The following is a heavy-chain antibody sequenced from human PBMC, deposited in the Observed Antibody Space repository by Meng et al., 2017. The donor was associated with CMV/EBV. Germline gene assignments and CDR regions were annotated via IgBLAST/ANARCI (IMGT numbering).Heavy chain of an antibody. D-gene: IGHD4-17*01. CDR3: ARERVTTVTTHWFDP. Sequence: GSLRLSCTVSGGSVSSGSYYWSWIRQPPRKGLEWIGYIYYSGSTNYNPSLKSRVTISVDTSKNQFSLKLSSVTAADTAVYYCARERVTTVTTHWFDPWGQGTLVTVSS. CDR1: GGSVSSGSYY. CDR2: IYYSGST. J-gene: IGHJ5*02. V-gene: IGHV4-61*01.